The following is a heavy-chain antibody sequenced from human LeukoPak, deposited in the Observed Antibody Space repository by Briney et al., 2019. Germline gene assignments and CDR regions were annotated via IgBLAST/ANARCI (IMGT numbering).Heavy chain of an antibody. CDR2: IYYSGST. D-gene: IGHD2-15*01. CDR3: AREKLEDTYYYYMDV. J-gene: IGHJ6*03. V-gene: IGHV4-30-4*08. Sequence: TSETLSLTCTVSGGSISSGDYYWSWIRQPPGKGLEWIGYIYYSGSTYYNPSLKSRVTISVDTSKNQFSLKLSSVTAADTAVYYCAREKLEDTYYYYMDVWGKGTTVTVSS. CDR1: GGSISSGDYY.